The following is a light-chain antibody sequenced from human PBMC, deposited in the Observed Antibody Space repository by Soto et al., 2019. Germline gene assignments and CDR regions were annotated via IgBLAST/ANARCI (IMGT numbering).Light chain of an antibody. CDR2: AAS. J-gene: IGKJ1*01. CDR3: QQYNSYSGT. V-gene: IGKV1-8*01. Sequence: AIRMTQSPSGLSTSTGDRVTSSCRASQGISSYLAWYQQKPGKAPKLLIYAASTLQSGVPSRFSGSGSGTEFTLTISSLQPDDFATYYCQQYNSYSGTFGQGTKVDIK. CDR1: QGISSY.